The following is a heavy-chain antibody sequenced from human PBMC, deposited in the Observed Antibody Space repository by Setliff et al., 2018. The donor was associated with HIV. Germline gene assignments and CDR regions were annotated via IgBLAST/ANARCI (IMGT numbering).Heavy chain of an antibody. CDR3: ARVRLRVPPSIFDY. CDR1: GGSISSSSYY. CDR2: IYHSVIV. J-gene: IGHJ4*02. Sequence: TLSLTCTVSGGSISSSSYYWAWIRQSPAKGLEWIGEIYHSVIVNYNPSLQSRVTISTDTSKNQFSLRLNSVTVADTAVYYCARVRLRVPPSIFDYWGMGSLVTVSS. V-gene: IGHV4-39*07. D-gene: IGHD2-2*01.